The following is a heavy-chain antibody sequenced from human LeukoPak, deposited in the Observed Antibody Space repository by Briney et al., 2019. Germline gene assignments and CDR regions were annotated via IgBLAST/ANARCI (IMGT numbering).Heavy chain of an antibody. D-gene: IGHD6-19*01. CDR1: GFTFSSYA. J-gene: IGHJ3*02. CDR3: ARDHIYSSGWTGWNAFDI. Sequence: GGSLRLSCSASGFTFSSYAMHWVRQAPGKGLEYVSAISSNGGSTYYADSVKGRFTISRDNSKNTLYLQMSSLRAEDTAVYYCARDHIYSSGWTGWNAFDIWGQGTMVTVSS. CDR2: ISSNGGST. V-gene: IGHV3-64D*06.